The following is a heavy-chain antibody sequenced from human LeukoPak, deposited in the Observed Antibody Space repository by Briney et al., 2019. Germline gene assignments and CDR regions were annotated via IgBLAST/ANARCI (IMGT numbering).Heavy chain of an antibody. D-gene: IGHD1-26*01. CDR2: ISSSGSTI. Sequence: GGSLRLSCAASGFTFSSYWMHWVRQAPGKGLEWVSYISSSGSTIYYADSVKGRFTISRDNAKNSLYLQMNSLRAEDTAVYYCARAGLLDAFDIWGQGTMVTVSS. J-gene: IGHJ3*02. CDR1: GFTFSSYW. CDR3: ARAGLLDAFDI. V-gene: IGHV3-48*04.